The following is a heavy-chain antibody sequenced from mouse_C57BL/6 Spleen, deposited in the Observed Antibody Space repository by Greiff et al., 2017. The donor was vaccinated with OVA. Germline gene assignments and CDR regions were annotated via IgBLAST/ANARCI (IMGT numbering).Heavy chain of an antibody. CDR3: ARSLYYGSSYGYFDY. J-gene: IGHJ2*01. CDR1: GFTFSDYG. D-gene: IGHD1-1*01. V-gene: IGHV5-17*01. CDR2: ISSGSSTI. Sequence: EVHLVESGGGLVKPGGSLKLSCAASGFTFSDYGMHWVRQAPEKGLEWVAYISSGSSTIYYADTVKGRFTISRDNAKNTLFLQMTSLRSEDTAMYYCARSLYYGSSYGYFDYWGQGTTLTVSS.